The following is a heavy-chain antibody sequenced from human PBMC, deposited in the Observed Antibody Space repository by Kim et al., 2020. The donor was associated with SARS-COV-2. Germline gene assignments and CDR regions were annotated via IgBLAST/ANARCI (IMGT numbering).Heavy chain of an antibody. CDR1: GGSFSGYY. CDR2: INHSGST. D-gene: IGHD3-22*01. J-gene: IGHJ4*02. Sequence: SETLSLTSAVYGGSFSGYYWSWIRQPPGKGLEWIGEINHSGSTNYNPSLKSRVTISVDTSKNQFSLKLSSVTAADTAVYYCARSMIAEGPFDYWGQGTLVTVSS. V-gene: IGHV4-34*01. CDR3: ARSMIAEGPFDY.